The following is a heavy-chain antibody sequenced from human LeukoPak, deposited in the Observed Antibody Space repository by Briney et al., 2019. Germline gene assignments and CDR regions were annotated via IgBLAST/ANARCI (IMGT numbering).Heavy chain of an antibody. Sequence: GGSLRLSCVVSGFTFSSYSMNWIRQAPGKGPEWVAYINYTSSSTYYADSVKGRFTISRDDAKNSLYLQMNSLRVDDTAVYYCARTASFWGQGTLVTVSS. CDR3: ARTASF. CDR2: INYTSSST. CDR1: GFTFSSYS. J-gene: IGHJ4*02. V-gene: IGHV3-48*04. D-gene: IGHD3-16*02.